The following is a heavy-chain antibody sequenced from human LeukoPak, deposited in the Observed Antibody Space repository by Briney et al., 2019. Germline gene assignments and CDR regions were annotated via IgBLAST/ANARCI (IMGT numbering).Heavy chain of an antibody. V-gene: IGHV4-59*08. CDR2: ISYSGGT. J-gene: IGHJ3*01. Sequence: PSETLSLICTVSGGSIRTYYWSWIRQPPGKGQEWIGLISYSGGTKYSPSLNSRVAMSMDTSKSQFSLNLYSVTAADTAVYYCTRHREYDADVFDVWGQGTMVTVSS. D-gene: IGHD2/OR15-2a*01. CDR1: GGSIRTYY. CDR3: TRHREYDADVFDV.